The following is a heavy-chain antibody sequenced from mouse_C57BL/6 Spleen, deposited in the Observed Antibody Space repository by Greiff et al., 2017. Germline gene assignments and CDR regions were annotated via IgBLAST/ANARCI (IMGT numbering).Heavy chain of an antibody. CDR1: GYTFTSYW. Sequence: VQLQQPGAELVMPGASVKLSCKASGYTFTSYWMHWVKQRPGQGLEWIGEIDPSDSYTNYNQKFKGKSTLTVDKSSSTAYMQLSSLTSEDSAVYYCGGGSSYPYFDVWGTGTTVTVSS. D-gene: IGHD1-1*01. J-gene: IGHJ1*03. CDR2: IDPSDSYT. V-gene: IGHV1-69*01. CDR3: GGGSSYPYFDV.